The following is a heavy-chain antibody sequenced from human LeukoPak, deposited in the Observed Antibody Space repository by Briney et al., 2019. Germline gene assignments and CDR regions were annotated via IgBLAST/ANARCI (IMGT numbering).Heavy chain of an antibody. CDR1: GGSISSSSYY. CDR3: ARAGEGSSSPFGY. J-gene: IGHJ4*02. Sequence: SETLSLTCTVSGGSISSSSYYWGWIRQPPGKGLEWIGSIYYSGSTYYNPSLKRRVTISVDTSKNQFSLKLSSVTAADTAVYYCARAGEGSSSPFGYWGQGTLVTVSS. V-gene: IGHV4-39*07. CDR2: IYYSGST. D-gene: IGHD6-6*01.